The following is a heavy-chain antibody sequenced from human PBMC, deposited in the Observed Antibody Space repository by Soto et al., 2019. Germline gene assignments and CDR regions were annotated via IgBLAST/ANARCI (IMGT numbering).Heavy chain of an antibody. J-gene: IGHJ4*02. Sequence: PGGSLRLSCAASGFTFRAYYMNWIRQAPGKGLEWVSYISTGGSTIFYADSVKGRFTISRDNDKNSLYLQMNSLRAEDTAVYYCASSTGWLVDRAFDYWGQGTLVTVSS. CDR2: ISTGGSTI. V-gene: IGHV3-11*04. CDR1: GFTFRAYY. CDR3: ASSTGWLVDRAFDY. D-gene: IGHD6-19*01.